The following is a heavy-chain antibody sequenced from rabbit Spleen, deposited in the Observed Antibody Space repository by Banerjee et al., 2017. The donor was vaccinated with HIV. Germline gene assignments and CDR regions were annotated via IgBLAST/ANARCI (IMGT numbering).Heavy chain of an antibody. CDR3: ARFYAGYGDFGYAAM. CDR2: IHAGSRNNI. J-gene: IGHJ4*01. V-gene: IGHV1S40*01. Sequence: QSLEESGGEMVKPGASLTLTCTASGFSFSAGYYMCWVRQDPGKGLEWIACIHAGSRNNIYYASWAKGRFTISKTSSTTVTLQMTSLTASDTATYFCARFYAGYGDFGYAAMLGPCTLVTVS. D-gene: IGHD7-1*01. CDR1: GFSFSAGYY.